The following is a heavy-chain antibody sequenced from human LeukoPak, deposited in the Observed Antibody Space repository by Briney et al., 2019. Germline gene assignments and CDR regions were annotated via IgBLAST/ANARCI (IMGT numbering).Heavy chain of an antibody. J-gene: IGHJ4*02. CDR2: ISSSSYI. D-gene: IGHD1-26*01. Sequence: GGSLRLSCAASGFTVSSYSMNWVRQAPGKGLEWVSSISSSSYIYYADSVKGRFTISRDNAKNSLYLQMNSLRAEDTAVYYCARESSPGQWELYMSLGGYYFDYWGQGTLVTVSS. CDR1: GFTVSSYS. CDR3: ARESSPGQWELYMSLGGYYFDY. V-gene: IGHV3-21*01.